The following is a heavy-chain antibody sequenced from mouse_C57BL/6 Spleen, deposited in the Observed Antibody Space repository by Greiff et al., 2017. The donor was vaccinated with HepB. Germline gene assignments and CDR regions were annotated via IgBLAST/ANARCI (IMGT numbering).Heavy chain of an antibody. CDR2: IHPNSGST. V-gene: IGHV1-64*01. D-gene: IGHD1-1*01. Sequence: QVQLQQPGAELVKPGASVKLSCKASGYTFTSYWMHWVKQRPGQGLEWIGMIHPNSGSTNYNEKFKSKAKLTVDKSSSTAYMQLSSLTSEDSAVYYCARVAITTVLSSYYCAMDYWGQGTSVTVSS. J-gene: IGHJ4*01. CDR3: ARVAITTVLSSYYCAMDY. CDR1: GYTFTSYW.